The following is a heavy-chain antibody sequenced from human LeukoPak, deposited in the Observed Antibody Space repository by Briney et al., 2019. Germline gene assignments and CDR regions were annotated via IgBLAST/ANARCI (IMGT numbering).Heavy chain of an antibody. CDR3: ARVRSAYCGGDCHHIDY. J-gene: IGHJ4*02. CDR2: IYYSGST. Sequence: SETLSLTCTVSGGSISSGDYYWSWIRQPPGKGLEWIGYIYYSGSTHYNPSLKSRVTISVDTSKNQFSLKLSSVTAADTAVYYCARVRSAYCGGDCHHIDYWGQGTLVTVSS. CDR1: GGSISSGDYY. D-gene: IGHD2-21*02. V-gene: IGHV4-30-4*01.